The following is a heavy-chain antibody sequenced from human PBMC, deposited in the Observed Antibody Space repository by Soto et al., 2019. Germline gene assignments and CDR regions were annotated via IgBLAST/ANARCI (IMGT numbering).Heavy chain of an antibody. V-gene: IGHV1-3*01. CDR3: ARDPYGSGGTYGMDV. CDR1: GYTFTSYA. CDR2: INAGNGNT. J-gene: IGHJ6*02. Sequence: QVQLVQSGAEVKKPGASVKVSCKDSGYTFTSYAMHWVRPAPGQRLLLMGWINAGNGNTKYSQKFQGRVTITRDTAASTAYRELSSLRSEVTAVYYCARDPYGSGGTYGMDVWGQGTTVTVSS. D-gene: IGHD3-10*01.